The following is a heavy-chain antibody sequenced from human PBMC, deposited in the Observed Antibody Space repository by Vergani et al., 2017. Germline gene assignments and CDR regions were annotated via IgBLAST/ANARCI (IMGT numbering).Heavy chain of an antibody. Sequence: QVRLEESGPGLVKPSETLSLTCSVSGYSIGSGFYWAWIRQSPGEGLQWLTSIHNRGKTYHNPSLKSRVSVSLDTSKNQFSLKLSSVTAADTALYYCARVYYGNGSFDYWGQGTLVTVSS. J-gene: IGHJ4*02. V-gene: IGHV4-38-2*02. CDR3: ARVYYGNGSFDY. D-gene: IGHD3-10*01. CDR2: IHNRGKT. CDR1: GYSIGSGFY.